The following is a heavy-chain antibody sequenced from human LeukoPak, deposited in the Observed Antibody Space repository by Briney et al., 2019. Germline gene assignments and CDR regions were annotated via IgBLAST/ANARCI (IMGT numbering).Heavy chain of an antibody. D-gene: IGHD4-17*01. CDR1: GGSISSSSYY. J-gene: IGHJ4*02. Sequence: SQTLSLTCTVSGGSISSSSYYWGWIRQPLGKGLEWIGSIYYSGSTYYNPSLKSRVTISVDTSKNQFSLKLSSVTAADTAVYYCARYDYGDYTFDYWGQGTLVTVSS. V-gene: IGHV4-39*07. CDR3: ARYDYGDYTFDY. CDR2: IYYSGST.